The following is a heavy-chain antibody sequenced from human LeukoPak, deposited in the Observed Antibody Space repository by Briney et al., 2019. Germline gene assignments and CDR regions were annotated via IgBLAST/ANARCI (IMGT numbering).Heavy chain of an antibody. CDR3: AKESGKFDY. J-gene: IGHJ4*02. V-gene: IGHV3-43*02. CDR1: GLPIADFA. CDR2: ISGDGVST. Sequence: GGSLRLSCVASGLPIADFAMHWVRQAPGKGLEWVSLISGDGVSTFYADSVKGRFSISRDNSKNSLYLEMNSLRTEDAAMFYCAKESGKFDYWGQGTLVAVSS.